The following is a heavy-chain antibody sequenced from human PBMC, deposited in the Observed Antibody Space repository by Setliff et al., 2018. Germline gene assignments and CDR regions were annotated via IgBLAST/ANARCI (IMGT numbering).Heavy chain of an antibody. Sequence: ASVKVSCKASGYTFSSYGITWVRQAPGQGLEWMGWISTYTGNTNYAQQLQGRVTMTTDTSTSTAYLELRGLTSDDTAVYYCSRLVRYCTRTTCQRASGAELWGQGSLVTVSS. J-gene: IGHJ4*02. D-gene: IGHD2-2*01. CDR2: ISTYTGNT. V-gene: IGHV1-18*01. CDR3: SRLVRYCTRTTCQRASGAEL. CDR1: GYTFSSYG.